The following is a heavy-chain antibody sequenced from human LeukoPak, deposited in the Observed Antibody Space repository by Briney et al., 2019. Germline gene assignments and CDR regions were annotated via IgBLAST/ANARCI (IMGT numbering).Heavy chain of an antibody. CDR2: ISSSSSYT. J-gene: IGHJ3*02. V-gene: IGHV3-11*06. CDR3: ARMRDVMAFDI. CDR1: GFTFRDYY. Sequence: PGGSLRLSCAASGFTFRDYYMSWIRQAPGKGLEWVSYISSSSSYTNYADSVKGRFTISRDNAKNSLYLQMNSLRAEDTAVYYCARMRDVMAFDIWGQGTMVTVSS. D-gene: IGHD3-16*01.